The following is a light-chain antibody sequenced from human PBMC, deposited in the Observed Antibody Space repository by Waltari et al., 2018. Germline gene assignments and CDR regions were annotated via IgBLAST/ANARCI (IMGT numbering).Light chain of an antibody. V-gene: IGLV1-44*01. J-gene: IGLJ1*01. CDR1: RSNIGSNT. Sequence: QSVLTQPPSASGTPGQRVTISCSGGRSNIGSNTVNWYQHLPGTAPKLLLFRNNQRPSGVPDRFSASTSGTSASLAISGLQAEDEADYYCAAWDESLKGDVVGTGTKVTVL. CDR2: RNN. CDR3: AAWDESLKGDV.